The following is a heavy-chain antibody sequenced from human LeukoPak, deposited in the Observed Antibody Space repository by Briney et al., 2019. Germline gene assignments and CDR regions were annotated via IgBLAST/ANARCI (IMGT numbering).Heavy chain of an antibody. CDR3: ARDKADARTDAFDI. CDR1: GGTFSSYA. Sequence: SVKVSCKASGGTFSSYAISWVRQAPGQGLEWMGRIIPILSIANYAQKFQGRVTITADKSTSTAYMELSSLRSEDTAVYYCARDKADARTDAFDIWGQGTMVTVSS. V-gene: IGHV1-69*04. J-gene: IGHJ3*02. CDR2: IIPILSIA. D-gene: IGHD1-14*01.